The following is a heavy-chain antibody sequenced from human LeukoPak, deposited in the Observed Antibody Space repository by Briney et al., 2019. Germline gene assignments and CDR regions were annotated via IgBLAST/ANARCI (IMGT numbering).Heavy chain of an antibody. CDR1: GYTFTGYY. Sequence: ASVKVSCKASGYTFTGYYMHWVRQAPGQGLEWMGIINPSGGSTSYAQKFQGRVTMTRDMSTSTVYMELSSLRSEDTAVYYCARGEGIRFLEWLLDYWGQGTLVTVSS. CDR2: INPSGGST. CDR3: ARGEGIRFLEWLLDY. V-gene: IGHV1-46*01. J-gene: IGHJ4*02. D-gene: IGHD3-3*01.